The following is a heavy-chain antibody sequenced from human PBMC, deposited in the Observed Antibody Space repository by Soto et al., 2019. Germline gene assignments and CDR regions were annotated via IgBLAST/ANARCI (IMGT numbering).Heavy chain of an antibody. CDR3: TTLFGSRYWSRYYYGMDV. CDR2: IKSKTDGGTT. Sequence: PGGSLRLSCAASGFTFSNAWMNWVRQAPGKGLEWVGRIKSKTDGGTTDYAAPVKGRFTISRDDSKNTLYLQMNSLKTEDTAVYYFTTLFGSRYWSRYYYGMDVWGQGTTVTVSS. CDR1: GFTFSNAW. V-gene: IGHV3-15*07. J-gene: IGHJ6*02. D-gene: IGHD2-8*02.